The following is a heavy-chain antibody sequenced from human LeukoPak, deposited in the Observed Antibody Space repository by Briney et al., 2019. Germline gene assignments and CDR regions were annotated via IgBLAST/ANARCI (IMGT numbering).Heavy chain of an antibody. J-gene: IGHJ4*02. D-gene: IGHD5-24*01. CDR3: AKGVMAARRYFDY. V-gene: IGHV3-23*01. CDR1: GLTFSSSA. CDR2: ISGSGGST. Sequence: PGGSLSLACAAYGLTFSSSAMGWARRARGEGVGWVSAISGSGGSTYYADSVKGRLTISRDNSKNTLYLQMNSLRAGDTAVYYCAKGVMAARRYFDYWGQGALVTVS.